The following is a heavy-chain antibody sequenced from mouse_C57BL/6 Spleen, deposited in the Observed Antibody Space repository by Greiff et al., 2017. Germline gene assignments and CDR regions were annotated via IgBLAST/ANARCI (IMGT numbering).Heavy chain of an antibody. CDR2: IDPENGDT. V-gene: IGHV14-4*01. CDR3: TILFITAVVATGFDY. J-gene: IGHJ2*01. CDR1: GFNIKDDY. Sequence: EVQLQQSGAELVRPGASVKLSCTASGFNIKDDYMHWVKQRPEQGLEWIGWIDPENGDTAYASKFQGKDTITADTSSNTAYLQLSSLTSEDTAVYYCTILFITAVVATGFDYWGQGTTLTVSS. D-gene: IGHD1-1*01.